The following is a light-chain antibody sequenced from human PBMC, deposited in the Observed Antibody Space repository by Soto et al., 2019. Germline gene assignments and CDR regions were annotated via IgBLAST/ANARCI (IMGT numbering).Light chain of an antibody. Sequence: LAQPASVSGSPGQSITISCSGTSSDIGAYNHVAWFQQFPGKTPKLMIYSVSNRPSGVSYRFSGSKSGNTASLTISGLQAEDEADYYCISYTVSRSYVFGTGTKVTVL. CDR3: ISYTVSRSYV. V-gene: IGLV2-14*01. CDR1: SSDIGAYNH. J-gene: IGLJ1*01. CDR2: SVS.